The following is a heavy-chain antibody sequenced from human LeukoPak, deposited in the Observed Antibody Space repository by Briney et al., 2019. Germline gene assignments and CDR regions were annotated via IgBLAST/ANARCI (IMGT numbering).Heavy chain of an antibody. D-gene: IGHD1-26*01. CDR1: GFTFSSYA. CDR2: ISYDGSNK. V-gene: IGHV3-30-3*01. Sequence: PGGSLRLSCAASGFTFSSYAMHWVRQAPGKGLEWVAVISYDGSNKYYADSVKGRFTISRDNSKNTLYLQMNSLRAEDTAVYYCARDRKWERNGGFDYWGQGTLVTVSS. J-gene: IGHJ4*02. CDR3: ARDRKWERNGGFDY.